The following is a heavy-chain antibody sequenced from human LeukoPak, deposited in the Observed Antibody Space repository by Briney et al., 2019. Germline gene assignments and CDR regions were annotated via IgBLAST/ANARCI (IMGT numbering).Heavy chain of an antibody. Sequence: GGSLRLSCAASGFTFSSYAMHWVRQAPGKGLEWVAVISYDGSNKYYADSVKGRFTISRDNSKNTLYLLMNSLRAEDTAVYYCARGPERTGVGTRYYYDMDVWGQGTTVTVSS. CDR3: ARGPERTGVGTRYYYDMDV. D-gene: IGHD2-8*01. J-gene: IGHJ6*02. V-gene: IGHV3-30-3*01. CDR1: GFTFSSYA. CDR2: ISYDGSNK.